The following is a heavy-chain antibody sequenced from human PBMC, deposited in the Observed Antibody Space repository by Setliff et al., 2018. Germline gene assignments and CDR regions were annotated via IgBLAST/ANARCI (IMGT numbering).Heavy chain of an antibody. Sequence: ASVKVSCKASGYTFTSYDINWVRQATGQGLEWMGWMNPNSGNTGYAQKFQGRVTITRNTSISTAYMELSSLRSEDTAVYYCARGNPGGEWLLYYYYHYMDVWGKGTTVTVSS. J-gene: IGHJ6*03. V-gene: IGHV1-8*03. D-gene: IGHD3-3*01. CDR3: ARGNPGGEWLLYYYYHYMDV. CDR1: GYTFTSYD. CDR2: MNPNSGNT.